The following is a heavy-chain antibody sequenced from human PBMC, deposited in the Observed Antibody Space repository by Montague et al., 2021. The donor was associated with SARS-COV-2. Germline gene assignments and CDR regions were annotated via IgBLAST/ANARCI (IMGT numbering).Heavy chain of an antibody. J-gene: IGHJ4*02. V-gene: IGHV4-4*02. CDR1: DASLNSSTW. Sequence: SETLSLTCVVSDASLNSSTWWSWVRQSPGKGLEWVGETYLSGFTQYNPSVKSRVTISLDDSRSQFSLRLTSVTAADTAVYFCARGGLGNRGFDYWGQGALVTVSS. D-gene: IGHD3/OR15-3a*01. CDR3: ARGGLGNRGFDY. CDR2: TYLSGFT.